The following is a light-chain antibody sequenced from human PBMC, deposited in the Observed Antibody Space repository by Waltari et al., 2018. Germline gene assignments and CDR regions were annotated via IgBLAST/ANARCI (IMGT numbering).Light chain of an antibody. V-gene: IGKV3-15*01. CDR2: DAS. CDR3: QQYNRWPPIT. Sequence: VVLTQSPATLSVSPGESAIISCRASQSVSSNLAWYQQKPGRAPRLLIYDASTRASSIPARFRGSGSGTEFTLTINNLQSEDSATYYCQQYNRWPPITFGQGTRLDIK. CDR1: QSVSSN. J-gene: IGKJ5*01.